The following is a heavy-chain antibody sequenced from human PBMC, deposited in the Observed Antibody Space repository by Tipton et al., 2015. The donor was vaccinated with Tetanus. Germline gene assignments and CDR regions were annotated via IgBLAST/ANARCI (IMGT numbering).Heavy chain of an antibody. D-gene: IGHD2-21*02. CDR2: IDPRDSEA. CDR3: ARRRSAVLSGDYHWYLDL. J-gene: IGHJ2*01. CDR1: GYNFSHYS. V-gene: IGHV5-51*01. Sequence: QSGPEVKKPGDSLTISCQASGYNFSHYSIGWVRQMPGKGLEWVGIIDPRDSEARYGPSFRGQVIISADKSTSTTYLQWGSLTALDTAIYYCARRRSAVLSGDYHWYLDLWDRGSMVTVSS.